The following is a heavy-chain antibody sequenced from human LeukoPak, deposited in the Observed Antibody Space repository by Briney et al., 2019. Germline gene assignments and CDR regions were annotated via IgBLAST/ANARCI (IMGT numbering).Heavy chain of an antibody. CDR1: GFTFSNYW. V-gene: IGHV3-7*01. CDR2: IKPDGSEN. D-gene: IGHD6-13*01. Sequence: QTGGSLRLSCAVSGFTFSNYWLSWVRQAPGKGLEWVANIKPDGSENQYVDSVKGRFTISRDNAKNSLYLQMNSLRAEDTAVYYCARWEKGYSSNWYFDYWGQGTLVTVSS. CDR3: ARWEKGYSSNWYFDY. J-gene: IGHJ4*02.